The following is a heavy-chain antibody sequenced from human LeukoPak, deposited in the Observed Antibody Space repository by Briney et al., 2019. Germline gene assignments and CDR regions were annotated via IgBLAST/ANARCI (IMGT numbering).Heavy chain of an antibody. D-gene: IGHD3-3*01. Sequence: GGPLRLSCAASGFTFSSYSMDWVRQAPGKGLEWVSYISSSSSTIYYADSVKGRFTISRDNAKNSLYLQMNSLRAEDTAVYYCARGPSYYDFWSGYLTPLGAFDIWGQGTMVTVSS. CDR2: ISSSSSTI. CDR1: GFTFSSYS. CDR3: ARGPSYYDFWSGYLTPLGAFDI. V-gene: IGHV3-48*01. J-gene: IGHJ3*02.